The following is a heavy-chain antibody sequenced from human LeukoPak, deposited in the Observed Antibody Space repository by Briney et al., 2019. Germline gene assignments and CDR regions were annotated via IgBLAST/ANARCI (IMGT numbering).Heavy chain of an antibody. J-gene: IGHJ4*02. V-gene: IGHV1-18*01. CDR2: ISAYNGNT. CDR1: GYTFTNYG. D-gene: IGHD4-17*01. Sequence: ASVKVSCKASGYTFTNYGISWVRQAPGQGLEWMGWISAYNGNTHYAQNLQGRVTMTTDTSTSTAYMELKSLRSDDTAVYYCARGVDGDYDSPPFDYWGQGTLVTVSS. CDR3: ARGVDGDYDSPPFDY.